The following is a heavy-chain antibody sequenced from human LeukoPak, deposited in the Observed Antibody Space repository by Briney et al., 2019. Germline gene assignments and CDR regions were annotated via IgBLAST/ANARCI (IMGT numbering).Heavy chain of an antibody. J-gene: IGHJ4*02. CDR1: GFTVSSNY. V-gene: IGHV3-21*01. CDR2: ISISSSNI. Sequence: GGSLRLSCAASGFTVSSNYMNWVRQAPGKGLEWVSSISISSSNIYYADSVKGRFTISRDNAKDSLFLQMDSLRVEDTAVYFCARELGNGDTYANVPLGHWGQGTLVTVSS. CDR3: ARELGNGDTYANVPLGH. D-gene: IGHD5-18*01.